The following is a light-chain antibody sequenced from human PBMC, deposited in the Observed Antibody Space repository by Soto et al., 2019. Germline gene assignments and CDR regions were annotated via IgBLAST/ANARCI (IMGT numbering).Light chain of an antibody. V-gene: IGLV2-8*01. Sequence: LTQPPSASGPPGQSVAISCTGTSSDVGGYNYVSWYQQHPGKAPKLMIYEVNKRPSGVPDRFSGSKSGNTASLTVSGLQAEDEADYYCSSYAGSSNVFGTGTKVTVL. CDR3: SSYAGSSNV. J-gene: IGLJ1*01. CDR1: SSDVGGYNY. CDR2: EVN.